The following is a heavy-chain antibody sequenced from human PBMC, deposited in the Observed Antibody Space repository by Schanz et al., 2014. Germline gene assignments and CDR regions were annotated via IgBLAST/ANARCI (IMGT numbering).Heavy chain of an antibody. CDR3: ASTHWFGSGTTIVDY. D-gene: IGHD3-10*01. CDR1: AAFISRYY. V-gene: IGHV4-59*01. CDR2: VNYIGST. Sequence: QVQLQESGPGLVKPSETLSLTCTVSAAFISRYYWSWVRQAPGKGLEWIGYVNYIGSTKYNPSLESRFTMSADTAKKQFSLKMTSVTTADTAVYYCASTHWFGSGTTIVDYWGQGTLGNVSS. J-gene: IGHJ4*02.